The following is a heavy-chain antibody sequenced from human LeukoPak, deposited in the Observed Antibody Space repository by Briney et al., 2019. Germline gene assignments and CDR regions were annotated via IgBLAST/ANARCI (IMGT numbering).Heavy chain of an antibody. Sequence: PSETLSLTCAVYGGSFSGYYWSWIRQPPGEGLEWIGEINHSGTTSYNPSLKSRVTISVDTSKSQFSLKLNSVTAADTAVYYCAREYGRLFQSGVYYFDYWGQETLVTVSS. CDR2: INHSGTT. D-gene: IGHD3-10*01. CDR3: AREYGRLFQSGVYYFDY. J-gene: IGHJ4*02. CDR1: GGSFSGYY. V-gene: IGHV4-34*01.